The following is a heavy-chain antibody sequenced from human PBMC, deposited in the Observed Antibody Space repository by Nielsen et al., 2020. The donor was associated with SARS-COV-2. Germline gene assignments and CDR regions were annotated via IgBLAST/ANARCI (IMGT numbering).Heavy chain of an antibody. Sequence: SLRLSCAASGFTFDDYAMHWVRQAPGKGLEWVSGISWNSGSIGYADSVKGRFTISRDNAKNSLYLQMNSLRAEDTALYYCAKLHSGSFGAGDYWGQGTLVTVSS. CDR2: ISWNSGSI. CDR1: GFTFDDYA. CDR3: AKLHSGSFGAGDY. V-gene: IGHV3-9*01. D-gene: IGHD1-26*01. J-gene: IGHJ4*02.